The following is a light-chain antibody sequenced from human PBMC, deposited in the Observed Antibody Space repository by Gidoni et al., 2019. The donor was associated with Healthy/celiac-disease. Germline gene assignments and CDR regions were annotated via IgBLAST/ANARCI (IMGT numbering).Light chain of an antibody. J-gene: IGKJ1*01. CDR3: QQYYRTPPT. CDR1: RGGLCSSNNKNY. CDR2: WAS. Sequence: DIVMTQSPDSLAVSLGEGATINCKSSRGGLCSSNNKNYLAWYQQKPGQPPKLLIYWASTRESGVPDRFSGSGSGTDFTLTISSLQAEDVAVYYCQQYYRTPPTFGQGTKVEIK. V-gene: IGKV4-1*01.